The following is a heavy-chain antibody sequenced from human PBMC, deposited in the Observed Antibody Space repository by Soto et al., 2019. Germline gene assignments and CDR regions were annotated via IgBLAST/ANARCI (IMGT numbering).Heavy chain of an antibody. V-gene: IGHV5-51*01. CDR3: AGGGVRGVITRTRDYYGMDV. CDR2: IYPGDSDT. Sequence: PRASLKISCKGSGYSFTSYWIGWVRQMTGKGLEWMGIIYPGDSDTRYSPSFQGQVTISADKSISTAYLQWSSLKASDTAMYYCAGGGVRGVITRTRDYYGMDVWGQGTTVTVS. CDR1: GYSFTSYW. J-gene: IGHJ6*02. D-gene: IGHD3-10*01.